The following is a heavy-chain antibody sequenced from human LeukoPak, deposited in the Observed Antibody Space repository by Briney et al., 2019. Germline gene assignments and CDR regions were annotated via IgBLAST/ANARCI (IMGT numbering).Heavy chain of an antibody. V-gene: IGHV1-46*01. J-gene: IGHJ4*02. CDR2: INPSGGST. Sequence: ASVKVSCKASGYTFTSYYMHWVRQAPGQGLEWMGIINPSGGSTSYAQKFQGRVTMTRDTSISTAYMELSRLTSDDTAVYYCARRGHGDLDYWGQGTLVTVSS. CDR1: GYTFTSYY. CDR3: ARRGHGDLDY. D-gene: IGHD4-17*01.